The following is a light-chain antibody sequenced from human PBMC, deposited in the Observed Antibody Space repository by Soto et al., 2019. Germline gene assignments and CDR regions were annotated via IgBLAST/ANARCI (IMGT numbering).Light chain of an antibody. Sequence: EIVLTQSPATLSVSPGEVATLSFSASQRINSNLAWYQEKPGQAPRLLIYGASNRATGIPARFSGSGSGTDFTLTISSLEPEDFAVYYCQQRSDWPLTFGGGTKVDIK. CDR3: QQRSDWPLT. CDR2: GAS. V-gene: IGKV3-11*01. J-gene: IGKJ4*01. CDR1: QRINSN.